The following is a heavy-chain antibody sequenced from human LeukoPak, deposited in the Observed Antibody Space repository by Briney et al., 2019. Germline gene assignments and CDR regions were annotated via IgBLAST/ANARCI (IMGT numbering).Heavy chain of an antibody. J-gene: IGHJ6*03. CDR2: IYYSGST. CDR3: ARVGTKVVVNYYRYHYMDV. V-gene: IGHV4-39*07. D-gene: IGHD2-2*01. Sequence: PSETLSLTCTVSGGSISSSSYYWGWIRQPPGKGLEWIGSIYYSGSTHYNPSLKSRVTMSLDTSKNQFSLKLSSVTAADTAVYYCARVGTKVVVNYYRYHYMDVWGKGTTVTISS. CDR1: GGSISSSSYY.